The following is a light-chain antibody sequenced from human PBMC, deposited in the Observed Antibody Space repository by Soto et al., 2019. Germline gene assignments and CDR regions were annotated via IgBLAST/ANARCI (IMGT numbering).Light chain of an antibody. V-gene: IGKV3-15*01. Sequence: EIVMTQSPPTLSLSPGERATLSCRASQRISTNVAWYQQKPGQAPRLLIYRASTRATGLPARFSGSGSGTEFTLASSSLQSEDFGVYYCQQYNNWPPITFGGGTKVEIK. CDR1: QRISTN. CDR2: RAS. CDR3: QQYNNWPPIT. J-gene: IGKJ4*01.